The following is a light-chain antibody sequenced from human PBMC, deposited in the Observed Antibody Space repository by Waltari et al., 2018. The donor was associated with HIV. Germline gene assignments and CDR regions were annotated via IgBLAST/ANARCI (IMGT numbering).Light chain of an antibody. CDR3: QSADNTGTSVV. CDR2: KDT. J-gene: IGLJ2*01. V-gene: IGLV3-25*03. Sequence: SYELTQPPSVSVSPGQPARITCSAAALATHTTYWYQQKPGQAPVVVIYKDTQRPSGIPERFSGSSSGTIVTLTISGVQAEDEAVYYCQSADNTGTSVVFGGGTKLTVL. CDR1: ALATHT.